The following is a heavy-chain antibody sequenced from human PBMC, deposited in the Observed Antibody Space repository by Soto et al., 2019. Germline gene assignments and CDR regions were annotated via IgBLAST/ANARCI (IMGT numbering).Heavy chain of an antibody. CDR1: GYTFTSYD. V-gene: IGHV1-8*01. J-gene: IGHJ4*02. CDR3: ARGHRWDHVVAPAAIYYFDF. Sequence: ASVKVSCKASGYTFTSYDITWVRQTTGQGLEWMGWMSPYTGNTGFAQKFQGRVTMTRDTSISTAYMELTSLRSEDTAVYYCARGHRWDHVVAPAAIYYFDFWGQGTPVTVSS. D-gene: IGHD2-2*01. CDR2: MSPYTGNT.